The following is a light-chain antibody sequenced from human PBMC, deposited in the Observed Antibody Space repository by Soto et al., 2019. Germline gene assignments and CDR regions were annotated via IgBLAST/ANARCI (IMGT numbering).Light chain of an antibody. CDR1: SSTIGNNY. V-gene: IGLV1-51*01. J-gene: IGLJ2*01. CDR3: GTWDSNLNNGVV. Sequence: QSVLTQPPSVSAAPGQRVTIFCSGSSSTIGNNYVSWYQQLPGTAPILLIYDNYYRPSGISDRFSGSKSGTSATLVITGVQTGDEADYYCGTWDSNLNNGVVFGGGTKLTVL. CDR2: DNY.